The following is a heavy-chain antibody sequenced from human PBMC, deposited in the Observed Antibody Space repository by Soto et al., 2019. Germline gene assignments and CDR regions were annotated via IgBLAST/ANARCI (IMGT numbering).Heavy chain of an antibody. CDR2: ISGSGGST. CDR1: GFTFSSYA. Sequence: PVGSLRLSCAASGFTFSSYAMSWVRQAPGKGLEWVSAISGSGGSTYYADSVKGRFTISRDNSKNTLYLQMNSLRAEDTAVYYCPTRGFIAVAGSYYYYYCMVVWGQGTTVTVSS. CDR3: PTRGFIAVAGSYYYYYCMVV. J-gene: IGHJ6*02. D-gene: IGHD6-19*01. V-gene: IGHV3-23*01.